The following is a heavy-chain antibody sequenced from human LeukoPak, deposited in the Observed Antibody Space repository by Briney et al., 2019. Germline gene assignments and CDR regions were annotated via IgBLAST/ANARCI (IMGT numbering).Heavy chain of an antibody. D-gene: IGHD6-19*01. CDR3: ARAPEWLIFDY. V-gene: IGHV3-7*05. CDR1: GFTFSSYC. J-gene: IGHJ4*02. CDR2: IKEGGSAK. Sequence: GGSLRLSCAAAGFTFSSYCMTWVRQAPGKGLEWVANIKEGGSAKYYVDSVRGRFTISRDNAKNTLYLQMNSLRAEDTAVYYCARAPEWLIFDYWGQGTLVTVSS.